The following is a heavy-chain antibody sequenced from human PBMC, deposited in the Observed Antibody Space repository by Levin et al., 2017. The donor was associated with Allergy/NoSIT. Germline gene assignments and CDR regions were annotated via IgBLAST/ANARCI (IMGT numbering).Heavy chain of an antibody. CDR2: ISSSSSYI. V-gene: IGHV3-21*01. CDR1: GFTFSSYS. D-gene: IGHD5-24*01. J-gene: IGHJ4*02. Sequence: GESLKISCAASGFTFSSYSMNWVRQAPGKGLEWVSSISSSSSYIYYADSVKGRFTISRDNAKNSLYLQMNSLRAEDTAVYYCARDSPEMATPTFVDYWGQGTLVTVSS. CDR3: ARDSPEMATPTFVDY.